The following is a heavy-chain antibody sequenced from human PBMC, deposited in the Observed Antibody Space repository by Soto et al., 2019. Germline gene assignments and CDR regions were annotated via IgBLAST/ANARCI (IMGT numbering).Heavy chain of an antibody. J-gene: IGHJ6*02. V-gene: IGHV4-30-4*01. CDR3: ARNRSGSGSYYNFVVGRARYGMDV. Sequence: QVQLQESGPGLVKPSQTLSLTCTVSGGSISSGDYYWSWIRQPPGKGLEWIGYIYYSGSTYYNPSLKSRVTLSVDTSKNQSSLKLSSVTAADTAVYYCARNRSGSGSYYNFVVGRARYGMDVWGQGTTVTVSS. CDR2: IYYSGST. D-gene: IGHD3-10*01. CDR1: GGSISSGDYY.